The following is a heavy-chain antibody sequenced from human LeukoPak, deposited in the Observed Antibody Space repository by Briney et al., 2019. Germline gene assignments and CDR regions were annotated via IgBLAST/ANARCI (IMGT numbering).Heavy chain of an antibody. Sequence: ASVKVSCKASGYTFTSYGISWVRQAPGQGLEWMGWISAYNGNTNYAQKLQGRVTMTTDTSTSTAYMELRSLRSEDTAVYYCARGVVPAAPAIGFDPWGQGTLVTVSS. CDR2: ISAYNGNT. J-gene: IGHJ5*02. D-gene: IGHD2-2*01. V-gene: IGHV1-18*01. CDR1: GYTFTSYG. CDR3: ARGVVPAAPAIGFDP.